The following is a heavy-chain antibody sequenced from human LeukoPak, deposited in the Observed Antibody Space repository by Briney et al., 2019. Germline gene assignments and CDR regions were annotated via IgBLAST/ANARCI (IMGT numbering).Heavy chain of an antibody. CDR2: ISGSGGST. Sequence: GRSLRLSCAASGFAFSSNAMHWVRQAPGKGLEWVSAISGSGGSTYYADSVKGRFTISRDNSKNTLYLQMNSLRAEDTAVYYCAKAVPLVWGALDYWGQGTLVTVSS. CDR3: AKAVPLVWGALDY. CDR1: GFAFSSNA. V-gene: IGHV3-23*01. D-gene: IGHD3-16*01. J-gene: IGHJ4*02.